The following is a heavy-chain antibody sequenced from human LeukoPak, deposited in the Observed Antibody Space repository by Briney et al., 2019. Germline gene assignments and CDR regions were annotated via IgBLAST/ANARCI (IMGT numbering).Heavy chain of an antibody. Sequence: GGSLRLSCAASGFTFSSYTMNWVRQAPGKGLEWVSSITSSSSYIYYADSVKGRFTISRDNAKNSLYLQMNGLRAEDTAVYYCARVPYSSSSFEDYWGQGTLVTVSS. CDR3: ARVPYSSSSFEDY. CDR2: ITSSSSYI. CDR1: GFTFSSYT. V-gene: IGHV3-21*01. J-gene: IGHJ4*02. D-gene: IGHD6-6*01.